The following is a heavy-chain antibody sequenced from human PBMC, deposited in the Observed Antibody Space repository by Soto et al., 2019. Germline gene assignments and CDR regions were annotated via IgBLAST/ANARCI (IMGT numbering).Heavy chain of an antibody. J-gene: IGHJ4*02. CDR2: IKNDGRGT. D-gene: IGHD2-2*01. V-gene: IGHV3-74*01. Sequence: EVQLVESGGGLVQPGESLTLSCAASGFTFSSYWMHWVRQAPGKGLVWVSRIKNDGRGTYYADFGKGRLTISRDNVKNALFLQIHSPRVEDTAVYFCARGDGVRYAGNVYLAGHWCQGTLVSVSS. CDR1: GFTFSSYW. CDR3: ARGDGVRYAGNVYLAGH.